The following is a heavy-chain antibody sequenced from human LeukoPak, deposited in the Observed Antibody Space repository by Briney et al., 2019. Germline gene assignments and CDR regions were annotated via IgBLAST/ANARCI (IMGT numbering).Heavy chain of an antibody. CDR2: INPSGGST. CDR3: AKGRSDFFAYYYYLDV. Sequence: ASVKVSCKASGYTLTSNYTHWVRQAPGQGLEWMGLINPSGGSTTYAQKFQGRVTMTRDTSTSTVYMELTSLRSEDTAVYYCAKGRSDFFAYYYYLDVWGKGTTVTVSS. D-gene: IGHD2-21*02. CDR1: GYTLTSNY. V-gene: IGHV1-46*03. J-gene: IGHJ6*03.